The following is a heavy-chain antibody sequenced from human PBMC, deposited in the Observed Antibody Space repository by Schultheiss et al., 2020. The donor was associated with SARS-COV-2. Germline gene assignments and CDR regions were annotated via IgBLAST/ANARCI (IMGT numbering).Heavy chain of an antibody. J-gene: IGHJ4*02. CDR1: GFTFSNAW. CDR3: ARDPGYNDGFDY. D-gene: IGHD5-24*01. Sequence: GGSLRLSCAASGFTFSNAWMSWVRQAPGKGLEWVGRIKSKTDGGTTDYAAPVKGRFTISRDNSKNTLYLQMGSLRAEDMAVYYCARDPGYNDGFDYWGQGTLVTVSS. V-gene: IGHV3-15*01. CDR2: IKSKTDGGTT.